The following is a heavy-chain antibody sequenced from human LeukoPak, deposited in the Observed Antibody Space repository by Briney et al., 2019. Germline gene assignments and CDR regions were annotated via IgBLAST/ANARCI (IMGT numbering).Heavy chain of an antibody. D-gene: IGHD3-22*01. Sequence: GGSLSLSCAASGFTFNSNWMHWVPQAQGKGLVWVSRINSDGSSTSYADSVKGRFTISRDNAKNTLYLQMNSLRAEDTAVYYCARWMDGYGYWGQGTLVTVSS. V-gene: IGHV3-74*01. CDR1: GFTFNSNW. CDR3: ARWMDGYGY. J-gene: IGHJ4*02. CDR2: INSDGSST.